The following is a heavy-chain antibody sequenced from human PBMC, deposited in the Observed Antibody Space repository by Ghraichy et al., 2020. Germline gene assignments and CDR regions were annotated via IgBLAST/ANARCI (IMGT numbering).Heavy chain of an antibody. D-gene: IGHD3-22*01. J-gene: IGHJ4*02. Sequence: SETLSLTCTVSGGSISSGGYYWSWIRQHPGKGLEWIGYIYYSGSTYYNPSLKSRVTISVDTSKNQFSLKLSSVTAADTAVYYCARANYDSSGKPDYWGQGTLVTVSS. CDR1: GGSISSGGYY. CDR3: ARANYDSSGKPDY. V-gene: IGHV4-31*03. CDR2: IYYSGST.